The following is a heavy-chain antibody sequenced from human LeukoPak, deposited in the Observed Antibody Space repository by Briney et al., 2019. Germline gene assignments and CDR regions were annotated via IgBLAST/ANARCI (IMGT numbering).Heavy chain of an antibody. V-gene: IGHV3-23*01. Sequence: TGGSLRLSCAASGFTFSSYAMSWVRQAPGKGLEWVSAISGSGGSTYYADSVKGRFTISRDNSKNTLYLQMNSLRAEDTAVYYCAKTIVATRPAYYFDYWGQGTLVTVSS. D-gene: IGHD5-12*01. CDR1: GFTFSSYA. CDR2: ISGSGGST. J-gene: IGHJ4*02. CDR3: AKTIVATRPAYYFDY.